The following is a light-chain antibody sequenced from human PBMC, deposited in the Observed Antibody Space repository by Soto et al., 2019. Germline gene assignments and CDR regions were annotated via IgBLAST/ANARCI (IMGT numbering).Light chain of an antibody. CDR1: QSVTSNY. CDR3: QQYDSSPMYT. Sequence: EIVLTQSPGTLSLSPGERATLSCRASQSVTSNYFAWYQQKPGQAPRLLIYGASSRATGIPDRFSGSGSGTDFTLTISRLEPEDFGVYSCQQYDSSPMYTFGQGTKLEIK. CDR2: GAS. V-gene: IGKV3-20*01. J-gene: IGKJ2*01.